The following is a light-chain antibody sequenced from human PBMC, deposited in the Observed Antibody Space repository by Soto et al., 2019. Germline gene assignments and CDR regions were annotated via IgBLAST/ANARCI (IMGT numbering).Light chain of an antibody. Sequence: EIAMTQSPDTLSVSPGERATLSCRASQSVSSNLAWYQVRPGQAPRLLIYGTSARATGIPARFSGSGSGTEFTLTIRSLQSEDFAVYYCQPYNNWPHTFGGGTKVEIK. J-gene: IGKJ4*01. V-gene: IGKV3-15*01. CDR1: QSVSSN. CDR3: QPYNNWPHT. CDR2: GTS.